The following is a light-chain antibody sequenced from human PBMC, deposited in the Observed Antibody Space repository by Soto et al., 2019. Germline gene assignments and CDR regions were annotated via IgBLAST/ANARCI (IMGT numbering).Light chain of an antibody. CDR2: GTY. J-gene: IGKJ1*01. Sequence: ETVLTQSPGTLSLSPGERATLSCRASQSLRSSSLAWYQQKPGQAPRLLIYGTYSGATGITDRFSGSGSGADFTLTISRLEPEDFAVYYCQQYGSSPQTFGQGTKVDIK. CDR3: QQYGSSPQT. CDR1: QSLRSSS. V-gene: IGKV3-20*01.